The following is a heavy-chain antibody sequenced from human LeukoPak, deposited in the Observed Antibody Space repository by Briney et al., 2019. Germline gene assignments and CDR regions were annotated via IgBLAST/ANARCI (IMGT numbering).Heavy chain of an antibody. Sequence: PSETLSLTCAVYGGSFSGYYWSWIRQPPGKGLEWIGEINHSGSTNYNPSLKSRVTISVDTSKNQFSLKLSSVTAADTAVYYCARGAVRGVNGYWGQRTLVTVSS. CDR1: GGSFSGYY. CDR3: ARGAVRGVNGY. CDR2: INHSGST. D-gene: IGHD3-10*01. V-gene: IGHV4-34*01. J-gene: IGHJ4*02.